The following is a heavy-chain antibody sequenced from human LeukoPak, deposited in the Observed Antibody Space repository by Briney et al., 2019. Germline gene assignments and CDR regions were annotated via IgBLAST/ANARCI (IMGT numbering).Heavy chain of an antibody. D-gene: IGHD2-21*01. CDR3: AKILAYCGGDCYSKAFDI. CDR1: GFTFSDYY. Sequence: GGSLRLSCAASGFTFSDYYMSWIRQAPGKGLEWVSYISSSGSTIYYADSVKGRFTISRDNSKNTLYLQMNSLRAEDTAVYYCAKILAYCGGDCYSKAFDIWGQGTMVTVSS. J-gene: IGHJ3*02. CDR2: ISSSGSTI. V-gene: IGHV3-11*04.